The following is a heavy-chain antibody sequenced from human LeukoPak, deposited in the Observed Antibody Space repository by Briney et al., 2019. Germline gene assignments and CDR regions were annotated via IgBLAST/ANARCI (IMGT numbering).Heavy chain of an antibody. J-gene: IGHJ5*02. CDR1: GYTFTSYD. V-gene: IGHV1-8*01. D-gene: IGHD6-19*01. CDR2: MNPNSGNT. CDR3: ATGQGQWLVQGWFDP. Sequence: AAVKVSCKASGYTFTSYDINWVRQAPGQGLEWMGWMNPNSGNTGYAQKFQGRVTMTRNTSISTAYMELSSLRSEDTAVNYCATGQGQWLVQGWFDPWGQGTLVTVSS.